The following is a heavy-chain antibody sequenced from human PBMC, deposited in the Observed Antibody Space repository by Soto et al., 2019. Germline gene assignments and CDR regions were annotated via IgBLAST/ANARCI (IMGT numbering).Heavy chain of an antibody. CDR2: INPSDGST. J-gene: IGHJ6*02. Sequence: SCKASGYTFNRYQMHWVRQAPGEGLEWMGIINPSDGSTSYAQKLQGRVTMTGDTSTSTVYMELNSLRSEDTAVYYCARHLGMDVWGQGTTVTVSS. CDR3: ARHLGMDV. CDR1: GYTFNRYQ. V-gene: IGHV1-46*02.